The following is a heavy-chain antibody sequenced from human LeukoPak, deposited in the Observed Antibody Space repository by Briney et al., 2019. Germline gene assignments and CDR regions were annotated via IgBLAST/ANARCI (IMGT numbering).Heavy chain of an antibody. J-gene: IGHJ4*02. D-gene: IGHD6-19*01. CDR1: GFTFSNYA. CDR3: AKDLGHSSYFYFDY. CDR2: ISGSGGTT. V-gene: IGHV3-23*01. Sequence: PGGSLRLSCAASGFTFSNYAMGWVRQAPGKGLEWVSGISGSGGTTYYADSVKGWFTISRDNSQNTLYLQMNSLRAEDTASYFCAKDLGHSSYFYFDYWGQGTLVTVSS.